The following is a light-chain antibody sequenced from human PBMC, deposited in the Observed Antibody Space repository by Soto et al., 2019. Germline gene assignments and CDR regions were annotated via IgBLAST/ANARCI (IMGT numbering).Light chain of an antibody. J-gene: IGLJ3*02. V-gene: IGLV1-44*01. Sequence: QSVLTQPPSASVTPGQGVTISCSGSSSDIGSNTVNWYQQLPGTAPKLLIYFNNQRPSGVPDRFSGSKSGTSASLAISGLQSEDEAQYYCAAWDDSLNGPVFGGGTKLTVL. CDR3: AAWDDSLNGPV. CDR1: SSDIGSNT. CDR2: FNN.